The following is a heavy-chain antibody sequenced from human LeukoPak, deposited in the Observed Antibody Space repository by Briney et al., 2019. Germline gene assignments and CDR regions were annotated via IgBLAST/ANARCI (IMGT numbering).Heavy chain of an antibody. CDR2: ISGSGGST. CDR1: GFTFSSYA. J-gene: IGHJ4*02. CDR3: AKDPKTYSYYDILTGVDY. V-gene: IGHV3-23*01. D-gene: IGHD3-9*01. Sequence: GGSLRLSCAASGFTFSSYAMSWVRQAPGKGLEWVSAISGSGGSTYYADSVKGRFTISRDNSKNTLYLQMNSLRAEDTAVYYSAKDPKTYSYYDILTGVDYWGQGTLVTVSS.